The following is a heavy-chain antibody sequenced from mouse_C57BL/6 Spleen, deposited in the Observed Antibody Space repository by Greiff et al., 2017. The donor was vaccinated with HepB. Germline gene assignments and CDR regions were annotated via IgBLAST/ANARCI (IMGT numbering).Heavy chain of an antibody. CDR1: GYTFTSYW. V-gene: IGHV1-64*01. D-gene: IGHD1-1*01. J-gene: IGHJ3*01. CDR2: IHPNSGST. Sequence: VQLQQPGAELVKPGASVKLSCKASGYTFTSYWMHWVKQRPGQGLEWIGMIHPNSGSTNYNEKFKSKATLTVDKSSSTAYMQLSSLTSEDSAVYYCARDGIYYYGSSDADWGQGTLVTVSA. CDR3: ARDGIYYYGSSDAD.